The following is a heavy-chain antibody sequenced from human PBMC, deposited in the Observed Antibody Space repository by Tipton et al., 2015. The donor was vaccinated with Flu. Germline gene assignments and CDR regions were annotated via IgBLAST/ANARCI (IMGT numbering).Heavy chain of an antibody. D-gene: IGHD3-10*01. CDR2: INPNSGGT. V-gene: IGHV1-2*02. Sequence: QLVQSGAEVKKPGASVKVSCKASGYTFTGYYMHWVRQAPGQGLEWMGWINPNSGGTNYAQKFQGRVTMTRDTSISTAYMELSRLRSDDTAVYYCAGDRAVRGETDAFDIWGQGTMVPVPS. CDR1: GYTFTGYY. J-gene: IGHJ3*02. CDR3: AGDRAVRGETDAFDI.